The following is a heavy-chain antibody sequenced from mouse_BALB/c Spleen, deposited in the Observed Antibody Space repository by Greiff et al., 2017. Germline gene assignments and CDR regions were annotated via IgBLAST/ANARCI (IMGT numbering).Heavy chain of an antibody. Sequence: DLVKPGASVKLSCKASGYTFTSYWINWIKQRPGQGLEWIGRIAPGSGSTYYNEMFKGKATLTVDTSSSTAYIQLSSLSSEDSAVYYCARKGYGYFDVWGAGTTVTVSS. J-gene: IGHJ1*01. CDR1: GYTFTSYW. CDR2: IAPGSGST. V-gene: IGHV1S41*01. CDR3: ARKGYGYFDV.